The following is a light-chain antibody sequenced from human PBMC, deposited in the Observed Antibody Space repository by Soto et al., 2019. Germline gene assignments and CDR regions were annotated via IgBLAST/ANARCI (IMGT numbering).Light chain of an antibody. CDR3: QQRSNWPRT. CDR2: DAS. V-gene: IGKV3-11*01. Sequence: EVVLTQSPATLSLSPGERATLSCRASQSVSSHLAWYQQKPGQAPRLLIYDASHRATGIPARFSGSGSGSDFALNISRLEPEDFAVYYCQQRSNWPRTFGQGTKLEIK. J-gene: IGKJ2*01. CDR1: QSVSSH.